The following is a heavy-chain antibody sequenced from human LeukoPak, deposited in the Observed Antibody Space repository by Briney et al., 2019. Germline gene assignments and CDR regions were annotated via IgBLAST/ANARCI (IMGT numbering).Heavy chain of an antibody. V-gene: IGHV3-23*01. J-gene: IGHJ4*02. Sequence: PGGSLRLSCAASGFTFSTYAMTWVRQAPGKGLEWVSTINDSGGSTFYADSVKGRFTISRDNSKNTLYVQMNSLRAEDTAVYYCAKATGPSCFDHWGQGTLVTVSS. CDR1: GFTFSTYA. CDR2: INDSGGST. CDR3: AKATGPSCFDH. D-gene: IGHD1-14*01.